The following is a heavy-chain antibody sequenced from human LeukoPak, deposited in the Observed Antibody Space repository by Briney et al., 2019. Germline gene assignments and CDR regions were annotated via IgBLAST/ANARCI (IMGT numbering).Heavy chain of an antibody. J-gene: IGHJ4*02. CDR1: GFSFSFYW. CDR2: IKTDGSIA. D-gene: IGHD6-19*01. CDR3: ARDPVGVRYSSGPGAKFDY. Sequence: GGSLRLSCAASGFSFSFYWMHWVRQAPGKGPVWVSRIKTDGSIADYADSVKGRFTISRDNAKNSLYLQMNSLRAEDTAVYYCARDPVGVRYSSGPGAKFDYWGQGTLVTVSS. V-gene: IGHV3-74*01.